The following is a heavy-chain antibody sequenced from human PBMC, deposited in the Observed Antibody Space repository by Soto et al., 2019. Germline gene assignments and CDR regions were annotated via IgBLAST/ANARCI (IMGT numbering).Heavy chain of an antibody. V-gene: IGHV3-48*02. Sequence: EVSLVESGGGLVQPGGSRRLSCAASGFSFSSFTMNWVRQAPGKGLEWISYITASGGTIFYADSVRGRLTSSRDNAKDSLFLQMNNLRHEDPAVYYCVREDYYGSGSPDYWGRGTMVTVSS. J-gene: IGHJ4*02. CDR2: ITASGGTI. CDR3: VREDYYGSGSPDY. D-gene: IGHD3-10*01. CDR1: GFSFSSFT.